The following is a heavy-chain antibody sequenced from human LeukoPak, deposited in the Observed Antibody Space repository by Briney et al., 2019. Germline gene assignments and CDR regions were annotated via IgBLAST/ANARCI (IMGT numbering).Heavy chain of an antibody. J-gene: IGHJ4*02. CDR2: IRYDGSNK. V-gene: IGHV3-30*02. Sequence: PGGSLRLSCAASGFTFSSYAMHWVRQAPGKGLEWVAFIRYDGSNKYYADSVKGRFTISRDNSKNTLYLQMNSLRAEDTAVYYCAKDRRASAATALDYWGQGTLVTVSS. CDR1: GFTFSSYA. CDR3: AKDRRASAATALDY. D-gene: IGHD5-18*01.